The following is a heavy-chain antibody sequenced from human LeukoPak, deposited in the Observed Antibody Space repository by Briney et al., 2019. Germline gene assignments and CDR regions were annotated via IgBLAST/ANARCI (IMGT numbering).Heavy chain of an antibody. CDR3: AAMGPTTHY. CDR1: GFTFSTYS. CDR2: ISYDGKDK. Sequence: PGGSLRLSCAASGFTFSTYSLHWVRQAPGKGLEWVAVISYDGKDKYYADSVKGRFTISRDNSKNTLYLQMNSLRAEDAAIYYCAAMGPTTHYWGQGTLVTVSS. J-gene: IGHJ4*02. V-gene: IGHV3-30*04. D-gene: IGHD1-26*01.